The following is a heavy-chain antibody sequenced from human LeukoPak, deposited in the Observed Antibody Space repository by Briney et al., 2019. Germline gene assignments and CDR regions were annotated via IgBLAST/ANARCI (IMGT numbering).Heavy chain of an antibody. V-gene: IGHV3-23*01. CDR2: ISPGGGTT. D-gene: IGHD1-26*01. J-gene: IGHJ4*02. CDR1: GFTFTNEA. CDR3: ATEGIVGGGAHFDY. Sequence: GGSLRLSCAVSGFTFTNEAMGWVRQLRGGGLEWVSTISPGGGTTYYANSVKGRFTISRDNAKNSLYLQMNSLRVEDTAVYYCATEGIVGGGAHFDYWGQGTLVTVSS.